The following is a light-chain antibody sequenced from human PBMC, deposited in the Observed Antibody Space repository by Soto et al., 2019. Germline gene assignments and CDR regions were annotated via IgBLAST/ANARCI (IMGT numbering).Light chain of an antibody. V-gene: IGKV3-20*01. J-gene: IGKJ4*01. CDR1: QSVSSNY. Sequence: EIVLTQSPGTLSLTTGESATLSCRASQSVSSNYLAWYQQKPGQAPRLLIYGASSRATGIPDRFSGSGSGTDFTLTISRLEPADFGVYYCQQYGGSPRVTFGGGTKVEIK. CDR3: QQYGGSPRVT. CDR2: GAS.